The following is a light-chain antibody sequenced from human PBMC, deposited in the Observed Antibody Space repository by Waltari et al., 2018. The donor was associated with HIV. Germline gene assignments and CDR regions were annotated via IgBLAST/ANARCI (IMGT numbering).Light chain of an antibody. J-gene: IGLJ2*01. Sequence: QSALTQPASVSGSPGQSIVLPCTGSSSDIGYYDYVSWFQQYPGQAPKALIFEVTSRSSGTSSRFSCSNSATTAFLAISKLQTDDEAYYFCSSYTRRGTVVFGGGTRLTVL. CDR2: EVT. V-gene: IGLV2-14*03. CDR1: SSDIGYYDY. CDR3: SSYTRRGTVV.